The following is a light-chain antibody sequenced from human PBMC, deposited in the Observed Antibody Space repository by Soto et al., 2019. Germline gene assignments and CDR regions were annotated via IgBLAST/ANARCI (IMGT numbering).Light chain of an antibody. CDR2: EVS. V-gene: IGLV2-23*02. CDR1: SSDVGSYNL. CDR3: CSYAGSSTVV. Sequence: QSALTQPASVSGSPGQSITISCTGTSSDVGSYNLVSWYQQHPGKAPKLMIYEVSNRPSGVSNRFSGSKSGNTASLTISGLQAEDEADYYCCSYAGSSTVVFGGGTKLNVL. J-gene: IGLJ2*01.